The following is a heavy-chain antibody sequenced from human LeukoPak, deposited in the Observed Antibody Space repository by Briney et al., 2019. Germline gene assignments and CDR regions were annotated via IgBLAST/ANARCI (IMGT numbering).Heavy chain of an antibody. CDR2: IIPIFGTA. Sequence: GASVKVSCKASGGTFSSYAISWVRQAPGQGLEWMGGIIPIFGTANYAQKFQGRVTNTADQSTSTASMELRSMRSEDTAVYYCARGLHYDFWRGYWFDYWRQGNLLPVSS. J-gene: IGHJ4*02. D-gene: IGHD3-3*01. CDR3: ARGLHYDFWRGYWFDY. CDR1: GGTFSSYA. V-gene: IGHV1-69*13.